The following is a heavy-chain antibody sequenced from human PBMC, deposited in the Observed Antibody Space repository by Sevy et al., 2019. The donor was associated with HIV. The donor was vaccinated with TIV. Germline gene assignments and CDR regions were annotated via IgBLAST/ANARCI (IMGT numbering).Heavy chain of an antibody. CDR3: ARDLFSGGNAVYGY. CDR1: GFTFRTYS. V-gene: IGHV3-21*06. D-gene: IGHD2-15*01. J-gene: IGHJ4*02. CDR2: ISSSSTYT. Sequence: GGSLRLSCAASGFTFRTYSMNWVRQAPGKGLDWVSSISSSSTYTYYPDSVKGRFTISRDNAKNSVYLQMNSVRAEDTAVYYCARDLFSGGNAVYGYWGQGTLVTVSS.